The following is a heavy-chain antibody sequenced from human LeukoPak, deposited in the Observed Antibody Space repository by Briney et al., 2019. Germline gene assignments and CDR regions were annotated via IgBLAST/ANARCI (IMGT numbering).Heavy chain of an antibody. CDR1: GYTFTGYY. V-gene: IGHV1-2*02. CDR3: ARALHQSQIVGANP. J-gene: IGHJ5*02. Sequence: ASVKVSCKASGYTFTGYYMHWVRQAPGQGLEWMGWINPNSGGTNYALKFQGRVTMTRDTSISTAYMELSRLRSDDTAVYYCARALHQSQIVGANPWGQGTLVTVSS. CDR2: INPNSGGT. D-gene: IGHD1-26*01.